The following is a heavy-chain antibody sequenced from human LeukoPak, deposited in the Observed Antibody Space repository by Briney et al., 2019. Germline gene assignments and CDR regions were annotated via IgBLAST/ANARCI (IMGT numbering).Heavy chain of an antibody. CDR3: ATQRGSYLWGTDFDY. CDR2: INPNSGGT. D-gene: IGHD3-16*01. J-gene: IGHJ4*02. CDR1: GYTFTGYY. V-gene: IGHV1-2*02. Sequence: GASVKVSRKASGYTFTGYYMHWVRQAPGQGLEWMGWINPNSGGTNYAQKFQGRVTMTRDTSISTAYMELSRLRSDDTAVYYCATQRGSYLWGTDFDYWGQGTLVTVSS.